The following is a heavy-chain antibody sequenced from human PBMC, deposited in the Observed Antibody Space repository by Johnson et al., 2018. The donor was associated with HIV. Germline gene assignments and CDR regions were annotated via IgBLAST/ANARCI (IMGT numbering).Heavy chain of an antibody. D-gene: IGHD6-19*01. V-gene: IGHV3-11*04. Sequence: QVQLVESGGGLVKPGGSLRLSCAGSGFTFSDHYMSWVRQAPGKGLEWVSYISSSGSTIYYADSVKGRFTISRDNAKNSLYLQMNSLRAEDTAVYYCASGWGIVVSDAFDIWGQGTMVTVSS. J-gene: IGHJ3*02. CDR1: GFTFSDHY. CDR2: ISSSGSTI. CDR3: ASGWGIVVSDAFDI.